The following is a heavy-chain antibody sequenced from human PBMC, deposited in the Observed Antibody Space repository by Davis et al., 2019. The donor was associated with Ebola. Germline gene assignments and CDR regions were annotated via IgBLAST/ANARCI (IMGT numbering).Heavy chain of an antibody. V-gene: IGHV4-39*07. J-gene: IGHJ4*02. CDR3: ARRSIAAPFDY. CDR1: GGSISSSSYY. CDR2: INHSGST. Sequence: SETLSLTCTVSGGSISSSSYYWSWIRQPPGKGLEWIGEINHSGSTNYNPSLKSRVTISVDTSKNQFSLKLSSVTAADTAVYYCARRSIAAPFDYWGQGTLVTVSS. D-gene: IGHD6-6*01.